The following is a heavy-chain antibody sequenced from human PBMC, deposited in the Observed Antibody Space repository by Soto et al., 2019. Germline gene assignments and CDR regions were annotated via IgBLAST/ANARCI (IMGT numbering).Heavy chain of an antibody. Sequence: GGSLRLSCAASGFTFSSYSMNWVRQAPGKGLEWVSYISSSSSTIYYADSVKGRFTISRDNAKNSLYLQMNSLRAEDTAVYYCARTTLSRYSSGWYYFDYWGQGTLVTVSS. CDR2: ISSSSSTI. V-gene: IGHV3-48*01. J-gene: IGHJ4*02. CDR3: ARTTLSRYSSGWYYFDY. CDR1: GFTFSSYS. D-gene: IGHD6-19*01.